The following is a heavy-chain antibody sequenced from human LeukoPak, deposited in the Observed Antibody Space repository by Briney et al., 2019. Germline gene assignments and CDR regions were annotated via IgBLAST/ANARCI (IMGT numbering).Heavy chain of an antibody. V-gene: IGHV1-2*06. D-gene: IGHD6-13*01. CDR3: AREGIAAAAWFDP. J-gene: IGHJ5*02. Sequence: ASVKVSCKASGYSFTDFFIHWVRQAPGQGLEWMGRINPSTGGTNSAQRFQGRVTMTRDTSISTAYMELSRLRSDDTAVYYCAREGIAAAAWFDPWGQGTLVTVSS. CDR1: GYSFTDFF. CDR2: INPSTGGT.